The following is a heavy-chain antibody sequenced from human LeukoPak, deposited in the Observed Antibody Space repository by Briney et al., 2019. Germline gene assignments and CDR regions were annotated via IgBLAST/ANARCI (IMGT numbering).Heavy chain of an antibody. J-gene: IGHJ5*02. CDR2: IYYSGST. CDR1: GGSISSYY. CDR3: ARLYIAAAGNWFDP. D-gene: IGHD6-13*01. Sequence: SETLSLTCTVSGGSISSYYWSWIRQPPGKGLEWIGYIYYSGSTNYNPSLKSRVTISVDTSKNQFSLKLSSVTAADTAVYYCARLYIAAAGNWFDPWGQGTLVTVVS. V-gene: IGHV4-59*08.